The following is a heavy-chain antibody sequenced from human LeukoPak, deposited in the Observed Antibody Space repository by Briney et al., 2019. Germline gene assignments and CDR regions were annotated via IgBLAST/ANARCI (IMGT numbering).Heavy chain of an antibody. Sequence: PSETLSLTCTVSGGSISSGSYYWSWIRQPAGKGLEWIGRIYTSGSTSYNPSLKSRVTISVDTSKNQFSLKLSSVTAADTAVYYCARDRQLLDYWGQGTLVTVSS. CDR2: IYTSGST. J-gene: IGHJ4*02. CDR3: ARDRQLLDY. D-gene: IGHD2-2*01. CDR1: GGSISSGSYY. V-gene: IGHV4-61*02.